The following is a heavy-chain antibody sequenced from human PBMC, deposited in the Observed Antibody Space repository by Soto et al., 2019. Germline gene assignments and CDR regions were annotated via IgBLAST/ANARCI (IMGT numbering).Heavy chain of an antibody. CDR1: GGSVSSGSYY. V-gene: IGHV4-61*01. CDR2: IYYSGST. D-gene: IGHD4-17*01. CDR3: AREGTLNDYGDYEWSY. Sequence: QVQLQESGPGLVKPSETLSLTCTVSGGSVSSGSYYWSWIRQPPGKGLEWIGYIYYSGSTNYNPSLKSRVTISVDTSKNQFSLKLSSVTAADTAVYYCAREGTLNDYGDYEWSYWGQGTLVTVSS. J-gene: IGHJ4*02.